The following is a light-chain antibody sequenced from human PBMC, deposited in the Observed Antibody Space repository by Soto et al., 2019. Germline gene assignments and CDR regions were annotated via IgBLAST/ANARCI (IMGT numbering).Light chain of an antibody. CDR3: QQYNSLWT. J-gene: IGKJ1*01. V-gene: IGKV1-5*03. CDR2: KAS. CDR1: QSISSW. Sequence: DIPMTQSPSTLSASVGDRVTITCRASQSISSWLAWYQQKPGKAPKLLIYKASSLESGVPSRFSGSGSGTEFTRTISSLQPDDFSTYYCQQYNSLWTFGQGTKVEIK.